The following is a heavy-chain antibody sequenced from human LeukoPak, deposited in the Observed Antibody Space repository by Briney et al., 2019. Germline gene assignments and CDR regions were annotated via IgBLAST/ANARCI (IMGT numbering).Heavy chain of an antibody. D-gene: IGHD3-22*01. CDR2: IYTRGST. J-gene: IGHJ4*02. CDR1: GGSISSYY. V-gene: IGHV4-4*07. Sequence: SETLSLTCTVSGGSISSYYWSWIRQPAGKGLEWIGRIYTRGSTNYNPSLKSRVTMSVDTSKNQFSLKLSSVTAADTAVYYGPGEGHYYDSSGYYYGGEDYWGQGTLVTVSS. CDR3: PGEGHYYDSSGYYYGGEDY.